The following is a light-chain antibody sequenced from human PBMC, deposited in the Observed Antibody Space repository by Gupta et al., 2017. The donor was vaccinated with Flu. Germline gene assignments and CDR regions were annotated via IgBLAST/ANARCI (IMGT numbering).Light chain of an antibody. CDR2: EVS. CDR1: SNDVGGYSY. J-gene: IGLJ3*02. V-gene: IGLV2-14*01. CDR3: TSYTSSTTPV. Sequence: QSALTQPASVPGSPGQSITIPCTGTSNDVGGYSYVSWYQQRPGKAPKLMIYEVSNRPSGVSNRFSGSKSGNTASLTISGLQVEDEADYYCTSYTSSTTPVFGGGTKLTVL.